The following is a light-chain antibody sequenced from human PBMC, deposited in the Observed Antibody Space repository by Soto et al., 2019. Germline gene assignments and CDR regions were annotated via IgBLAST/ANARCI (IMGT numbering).Light chain of an antibody. Sequence: QSVLTQPRSVSGSPGQSVTISCTGTGSDVGGYNYVSWYQQHPGKAPKLMIYDVSKRPSGVPDRFSGSKSGNTASLTISGLQAGDEADYYCCSYAGSYTSYVFGTGTKVTVL. CDR2: DVS. V-gene: IGLV2-11*01. CDR1: GSDVGGYNY. CDR3: CSYAGSYTSYV. J-gene: IGLJ1*01.